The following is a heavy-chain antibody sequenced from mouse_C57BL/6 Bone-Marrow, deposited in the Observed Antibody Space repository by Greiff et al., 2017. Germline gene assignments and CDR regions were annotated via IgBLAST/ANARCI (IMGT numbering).Heavy chain of an antibody. Sequence: VKLMESGTELVKPGASVKLSCKASGYTFTSYWMHWVKQRPGQGLEWIGNINPSNGGTNYNEKFKSKATLTVDKSSSTAYMQLSSLTSEDSAVYYCARFLYYYGSSYVFDYWGQGTTLTVSS. CDR3: ARFLYYYGSSYVFDY. V-gene: IGHV1-53*01. CDR2: INPSNGGT. CDR1: GYTFTSYW. J-gene: IGHJ2*01. D-gene: IGHD1-1*01.